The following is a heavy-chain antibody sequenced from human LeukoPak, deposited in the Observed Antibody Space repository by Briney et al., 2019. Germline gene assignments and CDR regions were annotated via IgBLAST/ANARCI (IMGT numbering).Heavy chain of an antibody. D-gene: IGHD4-17*01. V-gene: IGHV1-8*01. CDR2: MNPNSGNT. CDR1: GYTFTSYD. Sequence: ASVTVSCKASGYTFTSYDINWVRQATGQGLEWMGWMNPNSGNTGYAQKFRGRVTMTRNTSISTAYMELSSLRSEDTALYYCAMDYGDQPPVNAYWGQGTLVTVSS. CDR3: AMDYGDQPPVNAY. J-gene: IGHJ4*02.